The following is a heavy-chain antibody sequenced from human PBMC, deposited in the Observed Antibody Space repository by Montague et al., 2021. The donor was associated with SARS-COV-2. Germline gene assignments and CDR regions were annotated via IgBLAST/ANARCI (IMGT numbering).Heavy chain of an antibody. CDR1: GGSVSVSSYY. J-gene: IGHJ1*01. D-gene: IGHD1-1*01. Sequence: ETLSLTCTVSGGSVSVSSYYWVWIRQPPGKGLEWIGSIYYGGTADYNPSLKSRVTISVDTSNNQFSLKLTSLTAADTAVYSCASSPLRTSGANWYDKYFQHWGQGTRVTVSS. CDR3: ASSPLRTSGANWYDKYFQH. V-gene: IGHV4-39*07. CDR2: IYYGGTA.